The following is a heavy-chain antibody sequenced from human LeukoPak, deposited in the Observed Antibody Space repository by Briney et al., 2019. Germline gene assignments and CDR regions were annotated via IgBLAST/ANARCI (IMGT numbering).Heavy chain of an antibody. CDR3: ARIFDSSGYYLGD. V-gene: IGHV1-18*01. J-gene: IGHJ4*02. D-gene: IGHD3-22*01. CDR1: AYAFTIYG. Sequence: GASVKVSFKASAYAFTIYGISWVRQAPGQGLEWMGWISTYNGDTNYAQKLQGRVTMTTDTSASTAYMELRSLRSDDTAVYYCARIFDSSGYYLGDWGQGTLVTVSS. CDR2: ISTYNGDT.